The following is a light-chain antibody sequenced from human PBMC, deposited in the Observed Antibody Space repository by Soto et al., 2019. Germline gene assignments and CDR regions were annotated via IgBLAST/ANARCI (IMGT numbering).Light chain of an antibody. CDR3: QQYGSSPLT. V-gene: IGKV3-11*01. Sequence: EIVLTQSPATLSLSPGERCTLSCMASQSVRSYLVWYQQKPGQAPRLLIYDAYNRAAGIPARFSGSGSGTDFTLTISSLQSEDFAVYYCQQYGSSPLTFGQGTKVDIK. CDR1: QSVRSY. CDR2: DAY. J-gene: IGKJ1*01.